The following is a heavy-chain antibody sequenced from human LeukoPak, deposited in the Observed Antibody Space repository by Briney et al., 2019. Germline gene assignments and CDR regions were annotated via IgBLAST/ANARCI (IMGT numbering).Heavy chain of an antibody. Sequence: GGSLRLSCAASGFTFSNYWMSWVRQAPGKGLEWVANIKQGGSENYYVDSVKGRFTISRDNAKNSLYLQMNSLRAEDTAVYYCARVRLGNYFDYWGQGTLVTVSS. CDR2: IKQGGSEN. CDR3: ARVRLGNYFDY. D-gene: IGHD3-9*01. CDR1: GFTFSNYW. V-gene: IGHV3-7*03. J-gene: IGHJ4*02.